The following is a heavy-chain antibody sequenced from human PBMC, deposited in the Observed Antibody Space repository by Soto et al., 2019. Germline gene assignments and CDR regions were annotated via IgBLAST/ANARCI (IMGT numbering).Heavy chain of an antibody. Sequence: GGSLRLSCAASGFTFSSYTMHWVRQAPGKGLEWVSLISWDGGSTYYADSVKGRFTISRDNSKNSLYLQMNSLRTEDTALYYCAKDAGRYYYYGMDVWGQGTTVTVSS. CDR3: AKDAGRYYYYGMDV. CDR1: GFTFSSYT. J-gene: IGHJ6*02. CDR2: ISWDGGST. D-gene: IGHD1-1*01. V-gene: IGHV3-43*01.